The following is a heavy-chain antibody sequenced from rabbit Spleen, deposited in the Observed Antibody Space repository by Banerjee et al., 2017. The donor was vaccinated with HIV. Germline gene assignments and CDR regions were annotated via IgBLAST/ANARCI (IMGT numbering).Heavy chain of an antibody. D-gene: IGHD1-1*01. CDR2: IYAARGTT. CDR3: TRDDGSGHYIDGYFNL. J-gene: IGHJ4*01. Sequence: QSLEESGGDLVKPGAPLTLTCKASGFDLSSYYYLCWVRQAPGKGLEWIGIIYAARGTTDYASWVNGRFTISSDNAQSTVDLKMTSLTAADTATYFCTRDDGSGHYIDGYFNLWGPGTLVTVS. V-gene: IGHV1S43*01. CDR1: GFDLSSYYY.